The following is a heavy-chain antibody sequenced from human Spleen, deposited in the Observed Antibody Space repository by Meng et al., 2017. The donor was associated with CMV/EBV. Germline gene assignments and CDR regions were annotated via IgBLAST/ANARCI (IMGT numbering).Heavy chain of an antibody. Sequence: GESLKISCAGSGFTFSSYRMNWVRQAPGKGLEWVSSISSSSSYIYYADSLKGRFTISRDNGRSSVYLQMDSLRVDDTAVYYCAGHYDSQSALSYWGHGTPVTVSS. D-gene: IGHD3-22*01. CDR1: GFTFSSYR. V-gene: IGHV3-21*01. CDR3: AGHYDSQSALSY. J-gene: IGHJ4*01. CDR2: ISSSSSYI.